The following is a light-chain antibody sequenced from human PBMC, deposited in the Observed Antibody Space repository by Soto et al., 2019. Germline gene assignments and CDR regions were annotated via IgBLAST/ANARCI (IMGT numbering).Light chain of an antibody. Sequence: IQMTQSPSSLSASVGDRVTITCRASQSISSYLNWYQQKPGKAPKLLIYAASSLQSGVPSRFSGSGSGTEFTLTISSLQPDDFATYYCQQYDYYPTFGQGTKVDIK. J-gene: IGKJ1*01. CDR1: QSISSY. CDR3: QQYDYYPT. CDR2: AAS. V-gene: IGKV1-39*01.